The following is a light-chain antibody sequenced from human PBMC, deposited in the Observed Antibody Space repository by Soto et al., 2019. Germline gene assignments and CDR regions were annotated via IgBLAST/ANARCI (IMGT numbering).Light chain of an antibody. Sequence: DIVMTQSPDSLAVSLGERATINCKSSQSVLYSSNNKNYLAWYQQKPRQPPKLLIYCASTRESGVPDRFSGSGSGTDFTLTISSLQAEDVAVYYCQQYYSTPYTFGQGTKLEIK. CDR3: QQYYSTPYT. CDR1: QSVLYSSNNKNY. V-gene: IGKV4-1*01. J-gene: IGKJ2*01. CDR2: CAS.